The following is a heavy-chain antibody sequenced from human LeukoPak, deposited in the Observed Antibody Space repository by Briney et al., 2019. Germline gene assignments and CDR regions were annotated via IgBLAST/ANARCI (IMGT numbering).Heavy chain of an antibody. V-gene: IGHV3-23*01. CDR3: AKGTSPFDP. Sequence: GGSLRLSCAASGFTFSNSVMSWVRQAPGKGLEWVSLISGSGDNIYYVDSVRGRFTISRDNSKNTLYLQMNSLRAEDTAVYFCAKGTSPFDPWGQGTLVTVSS. J-gene: IGHJ5*02. CDR1: GFTFSNSV. CDR2: ISGSGDNI.